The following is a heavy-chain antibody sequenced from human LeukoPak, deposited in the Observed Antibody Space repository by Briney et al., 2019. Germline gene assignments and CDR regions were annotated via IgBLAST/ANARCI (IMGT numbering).Heavy chain of an antibody. J-gene: IGHJ5*02. CDR3: ARGVPRLRGLQPNWFDP. D-gene: IGHD5-24*01. CDR1: GYTFTSYD. CDR2: MNPNSGNI. Sequence: ASAKVSCKASGYTFTSYDINWVRQATGQGLEWMGWMNPNSGNIGYAQKFQGRVTMTRNTSISTAYMELSSLRSEDTAVYYCARGVPRLRGLQPNWFDPWGQGTLVTVSS. V-gene: IGHV1-8*01.